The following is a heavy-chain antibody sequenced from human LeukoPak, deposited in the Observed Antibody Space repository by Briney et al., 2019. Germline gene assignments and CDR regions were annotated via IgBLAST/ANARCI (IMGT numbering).Heavy chain of an antibody. J-gene: IGHJ3*02. CDR3: ARDRGSGSDDAFDI. CDR2: IQRDGIEK. V-gene: IGHV3-7*01. Sequence: GGSLRLSCAASGFTFSSYGMSWVRQAPGKGLEWVANIQRDGIEKYYLDSVKGRFTISRDNAKNSLFLQMHSLRVEDTAIYYCARDRGSGSDDAFDIWGQGTVVTVSS. D-gene: IGHD6-19*01. CDR1: GFTFSSYG.